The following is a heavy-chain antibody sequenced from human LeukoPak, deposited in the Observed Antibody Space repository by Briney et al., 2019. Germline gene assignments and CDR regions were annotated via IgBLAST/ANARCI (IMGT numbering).Heavy chain of an antibody. J-gene: IGHJ4*02. CDR3: AKSSPVDY. CDR2: ISSNSRTM. Sequence: GGSLRLSCAASGFTFSTYSMNWVRQAPGKGLEWLSSISSNSRTMYYADSVKGRFTISRDNAKNSLYLQMNSLRAGDTAVYYCAKSSPVDYWGQGTPVTVSS. V-gene: IGHV3-48*01. CDR1: GFTFSTYS. D-gene: IGHD2-2*01.